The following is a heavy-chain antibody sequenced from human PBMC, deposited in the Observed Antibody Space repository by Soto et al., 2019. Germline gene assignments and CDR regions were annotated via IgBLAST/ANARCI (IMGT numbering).Heavy chain of an antibody. CDR1: GGTFSSYA. D-gene: IGHD4-17*01. J-gene: IGHJ3*02. CDR3: ARGGLRQDDAFDI. Sequence: GASVKVSCKASGGTFSSYAISWMRQAPGQGLEWMGGIIPIFGTANYAQKFQGRVTITADESTSTAYMELSSLRPEDTAVYYCARGGLRQDDAFDIWGQGTMVTISS. CDR2: IIPIFGTA. V-gene: IGHV1-69*13.